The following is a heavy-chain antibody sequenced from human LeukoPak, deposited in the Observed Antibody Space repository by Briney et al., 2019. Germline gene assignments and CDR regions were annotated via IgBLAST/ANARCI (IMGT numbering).Heavy chain of an antibody. Sequence: SVKVSCKASGDTFSSYAVSWVRQAPGQGREWMGRIIPIFGTANYAQKFQGRVTITTDESTSTAYMELSSLRSEDTAVYYCARGATGGDAFDIWGQGTMVTVSS. CDR1: GDTFSSYA. D-gene: IGHD1-14*01. CDR3: ARGATGGDAFDI. CDR2: IIPIFGTA. J-gene: IGHJ3*02. V-gene: IGHV1-69*05.